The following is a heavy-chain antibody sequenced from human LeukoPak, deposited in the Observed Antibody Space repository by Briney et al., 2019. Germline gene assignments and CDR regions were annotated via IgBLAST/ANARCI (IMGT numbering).Heavy chain of an antibody. J-gene: IGHJ4*02. CDR1: GFTFSSYG. V-gene: IGHV3-23*01. CDR2: IGNSGST. Sequence: GGSLRLSCAASGFTFSSYGMNWVRQAPGKGLEWVSGIGNSGSTYYADSVKGRFAISRDNSKNTLYLQMNSLRAEDTAVYYGAKISDSRSSSDYWGQGTLVTVSS. D-gene: IGHD6-6*01. CDR3: AKISDSRSSSDY.